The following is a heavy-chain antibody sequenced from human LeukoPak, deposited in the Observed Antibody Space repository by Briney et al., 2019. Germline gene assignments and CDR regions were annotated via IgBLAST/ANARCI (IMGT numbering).Heavy chain of an antibody. D-gene: IGHD3-22*01. CDR3: AIMHGYYDGSGYWVQ. CDR1: GFTFGSYG. Sequence: GGSLRLSCAASGFTFGSYGMSWVRQAPGKGLEWVSFITLNVDRTSYADSVEGRFTISRDNPRNTLYMQMNSLRDEDTALYYGAIMHGYYDGSGYWVQWGQGTLVTVSS. CDR2: ITLNVDRT. V-gene: IGHV3-23*01. J-gene: IGHJ1*01.